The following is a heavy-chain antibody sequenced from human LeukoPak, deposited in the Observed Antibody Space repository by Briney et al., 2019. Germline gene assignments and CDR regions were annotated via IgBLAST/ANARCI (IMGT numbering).Heavy chain of an antibody. D-gene: IGHD6-19*01. J-gene: IGHJ3*02. CDR1: GFTFSSFC. Sequence: GGSLRLSCAASGFTFSSFCMGWVRQAPGKGREWVSAISVSGGSPSYEDSGKGRFTISRDNAQNSLYLQMNNLRDEDTAFYYCARRIAVLGGGTAFDMWGQGTMVTVSS. V-gene: IGHV3-23*01. CDR2: ISVSGGSP. CDR3: ARRIAVLGGGTAFDM.